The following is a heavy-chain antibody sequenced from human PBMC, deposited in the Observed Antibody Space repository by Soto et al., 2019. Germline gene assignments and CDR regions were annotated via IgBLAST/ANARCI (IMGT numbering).Heavy chain of an antibody. CDR1: GYSFTSYW. CDR2: IYPGDSDT. J-gene: IGHJ4*01. D-gene: IGHD4-17*01. Sequence: PGESLKLSCKGSGYSFTSYWIGWVRQMPGKGLEWMGIIYPGDSDTRYSPSFHGQVTISADKTSSAAYLQWSSLKASDTAMYYGARQVTYGDYVGYNLDDWGQGTPVTVSS. V-gene: IGHV5-51*01. CDR3: ARQVTYGDYVGYNLDD.